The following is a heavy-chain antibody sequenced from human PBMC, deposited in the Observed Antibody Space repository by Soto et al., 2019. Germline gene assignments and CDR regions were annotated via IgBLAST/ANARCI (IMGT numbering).Heavy chain of an antibody. CDR3: ARDVSYAFDI. CDR1: GFSFSSYS. CDR2: ISSDSSSI. Sequence: EGQVVESGGGLVQPGGSLRLSCAASGFSFSSYSMNWVRQAPGKGLEWVSYISSDSSSIHYADSVKGRFTISRDNVKNSLYLQMDSLRDEDTAVYYWARDVSYAFDIWGQGTMVTVSS. V-gene: IGHV3-48*02. J-gene: IGHJ3*02.